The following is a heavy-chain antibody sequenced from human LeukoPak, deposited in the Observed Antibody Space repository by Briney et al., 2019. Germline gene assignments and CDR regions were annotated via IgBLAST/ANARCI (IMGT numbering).Heavy chain of an antibody. D-gene: IGHD2-2*01. CDR1: GFTFSSYA. J-gene: IGHJ4*02. CDR3: ARGRLVVVPAAVDY. CDR2: ISYDGSNK. V-gene: IGHV3-30-3*01. Sequence: PGRSLRLSCAASGFTFSSYAMHWVRQAPGKGLEWVAVISYDGSNKYYADSVKGRFTISRDNSKNTLYLQMNSLRAEDTAVYYCARGRLVVVPAAVDYWGQGTLVTVSS.